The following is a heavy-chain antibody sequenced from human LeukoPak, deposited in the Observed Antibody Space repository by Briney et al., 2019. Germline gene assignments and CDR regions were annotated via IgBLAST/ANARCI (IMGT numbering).Heavy chain of an antibody. V-gene: IGHV3-73*01. CDR3: SISHDYGDN. Sequence: GGSLRLSCAASGFTFSSSAMHWVRQASGKGLEWVGRIRSRANNYATAYAASVKGRFTISRDDSKNTAYPQMNSLKIEDTTVYYCSISHDYGDNWGQGTLVTVSS. CDR2: IRSRANNYAT. J-gene: IGHJ4*02. CDR1: GFTFSSSA. D-gene: IGHD4/OR15-4a*01.